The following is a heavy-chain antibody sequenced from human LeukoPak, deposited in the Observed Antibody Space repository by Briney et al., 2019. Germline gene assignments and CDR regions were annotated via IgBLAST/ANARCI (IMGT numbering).Heavy chain of an antibody. D-gene: IGHD3-22*01. CDR1: GGSFSGYY. V-gene: IGHV4-34*01. CDR2: INHSGST. CDR3: ARGPIVVAGLDY. J-gene: IGHJ4*02. Sequence: SETLSLTCAVYGGSFSGYYWSWLRQPPGKGLEWIGEINHSGSTNYNPSLKSRVTISVDTSKNQLSLKLSSVTAADTAVYYCARGPIVVAGLDYWGQGTLVTVSS.